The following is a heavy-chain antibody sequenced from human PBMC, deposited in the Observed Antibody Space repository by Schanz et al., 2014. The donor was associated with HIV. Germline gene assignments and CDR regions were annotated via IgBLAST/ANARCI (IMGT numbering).Heavy chain of an antibody. CDR1: GFIFSSYA. J-gene: IGHJ4*02. V-gene: IGHV3-30*04. CDR3: AKDRGYCDGSGCYWGDY. Sequence: QVQLVESGGGVVQPGRSLRLSCAASGFIFSSYAMHWVRQAPGKGLEWVAVISYDGNYKIYSESVKGRFTISRDNSKNTLYLHMSSLRREDTAVYYCAKDRGYCDGSGCYWGDYWGQGTLVTVSS. CDR2: ISYDGNYK. D-gene: IGHD2-15*01.